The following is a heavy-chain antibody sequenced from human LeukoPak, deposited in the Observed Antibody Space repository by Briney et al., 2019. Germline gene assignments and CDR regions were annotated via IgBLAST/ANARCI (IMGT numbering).Heavy chain of an antibody. Sequence: GGSLRLSCAASGFTVSSNYMSWVRQAPGKGLEWVSAISGSGGSTYYADSVKGRFTISRDNSKNTLYLQMNSLRAEDTAVYYCANSAGWFGELFLIDYWGQGTLVTVSS. D-gene: IGHD3-10*01. CDR2: ISGSGGST. CDR1: GFTVSSNY. CDR3: ANSAGWFGELFLIDY. J-gene: IGHJ4*02. V-gene: IGHV3-23*01.